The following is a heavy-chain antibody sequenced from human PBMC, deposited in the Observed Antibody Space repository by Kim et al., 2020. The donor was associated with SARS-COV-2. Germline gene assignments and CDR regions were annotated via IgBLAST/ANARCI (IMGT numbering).Heavy chain of an antibody. J-gene: IGHJ6*02. CDR2: ISSSSSYI. Sequence: GGSLRLSCAASGFTFSSYSMNWVRQAPGKGLEWVSSISSSSSYIYYADSVKGRFTISRDNAKNSLYRQMNSLRAEDTAVYYCARSTRVDGDTIFGVVIHYYYYGMDVWGQGTTVTVSS. CDR1: GFTFSSYS. CDR3: ARSTRVDGDTIFGVVIHYYYYGMDV. D-gene: IGHD3-3*01. V-gene: IGHV3-21*01.